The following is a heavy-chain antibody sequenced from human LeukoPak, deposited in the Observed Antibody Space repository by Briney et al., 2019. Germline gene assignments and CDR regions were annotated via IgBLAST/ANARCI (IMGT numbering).Heavy chain of an antibody. CDR3: ARDGSYGAFDI. CDR1: GGSISSAGYS. Sequence: PSETLSLTCDVSGGSISSAGYSWSWIRQPPGKGLEWIGYIYYSGSTYYNPSLKSRVSISVDTSKNQFSLRLSSVTAADTAVYYCARDGSYGAFDIWGQGTMVTVSS. CDR2: IYYSGST. D-gene: IGHD1-26*01. J-gene: IGHJ3*02. V-gene: IGHV4-61*08.